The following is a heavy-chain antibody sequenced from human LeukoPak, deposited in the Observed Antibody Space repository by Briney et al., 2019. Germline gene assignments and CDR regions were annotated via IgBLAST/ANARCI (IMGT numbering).Heavy chain of an antibody. D-gene: IGHD3-9*01. V-gene: IGHV3-21*01. CDR1: GCTFSSSA. Sequence: GGSLRLSCAASGCTFSSSAMNWVRQAPGKGLEWVSSINNVASHIYYAHSVKGRFTISRDNAKNSLYLQMNSLSDEDTAVYYCARDPTQYPRYGHFDYWGQGTLLTVSS. CDR2: INNVASHI. J-gene: IGHJ4*02. CDR3: ARDPTQYPRYGHFDY.